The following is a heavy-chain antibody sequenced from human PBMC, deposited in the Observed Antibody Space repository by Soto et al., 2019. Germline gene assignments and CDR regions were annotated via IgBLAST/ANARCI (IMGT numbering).Heavy chain of an antibody. CDR3: ARGWASRFLEWFDI. D-gene: IGHD3-3*01. V-gene: IGHV1-2*04. Sequence: GASVKVSCKASGYTFTGYYMHWVRQAPGQGLEWMGWINPNSGGTNYAQKFQGWVTMTRDTSISTAYMELSRLRSDDTAVYYCARGWASRFLEWFDIWGQGTMVTVSS. CDR1: GYTFTGYY. J-gene: IGHJ3*02. CDR2: INPNSGGT.